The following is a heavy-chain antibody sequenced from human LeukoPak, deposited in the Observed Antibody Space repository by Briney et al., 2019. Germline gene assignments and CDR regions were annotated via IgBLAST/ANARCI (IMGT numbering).Heavy chain of an antibody. D-gene: IGHD6-13*01. CDR1: GGSIGSSSYY. CDR3: ARIGIAGICKYSFDY. Sequence: SETLSLTCTVSGGSIGSSSYYWGWIRQPPGKGLEWIRSIYYSGITYDNPSLKSRVTISVDTSRDQFSLKLSSLTAADTAVYYCARIGIAGICKYSFDYWGQGILVTVSS. V-gene: IGHV4-39*01. CDR2: IYYSGIT. J-gene: IGHJ4*02.